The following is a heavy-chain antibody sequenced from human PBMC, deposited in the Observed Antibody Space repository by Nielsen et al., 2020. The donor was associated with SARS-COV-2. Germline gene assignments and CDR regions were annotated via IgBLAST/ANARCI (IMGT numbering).Heavy chain of an antibody. J-gene: IGHJ4*02. Sequence: ASVKVSCKASGYTFTSYDINWVRQATGQGLEWMGWMNPNSGNTGYAQKFQGRVTMTRNTSISTAYMELSSLRSDDTAVYYCATDSPFGVVIYALAHWGQGTMVTVSS. CDR1: GYTFTSYD. D-gene: IGHD3-3*01. V-gene: IGHV1-8*01. CDR3: ATDSPFGVVIYALAH. CDR2: MNPNSGNT.